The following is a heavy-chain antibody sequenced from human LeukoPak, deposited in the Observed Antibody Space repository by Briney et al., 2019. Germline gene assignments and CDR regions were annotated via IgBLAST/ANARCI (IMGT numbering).Heavy chain of an antibody. V-gene: IGHV3-66*01. Sequence: PGGSLRLSRAASGFTVSSNYMSWVRQAPGKGLEWVSVIYSGGSTYYADSVKGRLTISRDNSKNTLYLQMNSLRAEDTAVYYCARDLDYGYFDYWGQGTLVTVSS. D-gene: IGHD4-17*01. CDR2: IYSGGST. CDR1: GFTVSSNY. CDR3: ARDLDYGYFDY. J-gene: IGHJ4*02.